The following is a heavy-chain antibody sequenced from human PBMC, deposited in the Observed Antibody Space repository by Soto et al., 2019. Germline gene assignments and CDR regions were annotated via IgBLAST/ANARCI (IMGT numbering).Heavy chain of an antibody. CDR2: IYWDDDK. D-gene: IGHD4-17*01. J-gene: IGHJ5*02. Sequence: QITLKESGPTLVQPTQTLTLTCTFSGFSLTTSRVAVGWIRQPPGKALEWLALIYWDDDKRYSPSLQSRLTIPKDTSKNLVAPTTTNLAPAATATYFCAHRTTTVTWWFDPWGQGTLVTVSS. CDR1: GFSLTTSRVA. V-gene: IGHV2-5*02. CDR3: AHRTTTVTWWFDP.